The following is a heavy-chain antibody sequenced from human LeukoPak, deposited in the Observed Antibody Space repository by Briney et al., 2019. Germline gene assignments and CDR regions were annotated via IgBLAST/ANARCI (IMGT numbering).Heavy chain of an antibody. CDR3: AKGGRFDP. Sequence: GRSLRLSCAASGFTFDGYAMHWVRQAPGKGLEWVSGISWNSGSIGYADSVKGRFTISRDNAKNSLYLQMNSLRAEDTALYYCAKGGRFDPWGQGTLVTVSS. CDR2: ISWNSGSI. D-gene: IGHD3-10*01. J-gene: IGHJ5*02. CDR1: GFTFDGYA. V-gene: IGHV3-9*01.